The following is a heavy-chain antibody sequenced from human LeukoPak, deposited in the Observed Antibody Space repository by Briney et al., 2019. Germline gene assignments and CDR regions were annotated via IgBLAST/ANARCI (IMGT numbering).Heavy chain of an antibody. Sequence: PSETLSLTCTVSGGSISSGGYYWGWIRQHPGKGLEWIGYIYYSGSTYYNPSLKSRVTISVDTSKNQFSLKLSSVTAADTAVYYCAREGVYDILTGPMDWGQGTLVTVSP. CDR3: AREGVYDILTGPMD. V-gene: IGHV4-31*03. CDR2: IYYSGST. J-gene: IGHJ4*02. CDR1: GGSISSGGYY. D-gene: IGHD3-9*01.